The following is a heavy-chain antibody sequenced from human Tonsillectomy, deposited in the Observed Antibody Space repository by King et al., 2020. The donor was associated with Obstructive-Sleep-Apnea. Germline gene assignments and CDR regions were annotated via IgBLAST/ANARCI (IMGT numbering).Heavy chain of an antibody. D-gene: IGHD3-10*01. J-gene: IGHJ3*02. CDR3: AKDAYGSGSYYGLNAFDI. V-gene: IGHV3-30*18. CDR1: GFTFISHG. CDR2: ISDDGSNK. Sequence: QLVQSGGGLVQPGRSLRLSCAASGFTFISHGMHWVRQAPGNGREWVAVISDDGSNKYYADSVKGRFTISRDLSKNTLYLQMHSLRTEDTAVYFCAKDAYGSGSYYGLNAFDIWGQGTMVTVSS.